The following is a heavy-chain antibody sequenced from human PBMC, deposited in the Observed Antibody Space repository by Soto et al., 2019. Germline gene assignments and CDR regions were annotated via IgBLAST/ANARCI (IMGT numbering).Heavy chain of an antibody. Sequence: GESLKISCKGSGYSFTNFWIGWVRQMPGKGLELMGIIYPGDSDTRYSPSFQGQVTISADKSISTAYLQWSSLKASDTAMYYCARQDGSVNYYNVPSYYYGMDVWGQGTTVTVSS. D-gene: IGHD3-10*01. CDR1: GYSFTNFW. CDR3: ARQDGSVNYYNVPSYYYGMDV. J-gene: IGHJ6*02. CDR2: IYPGDSDT. V-gene: IGHV5-51*01.